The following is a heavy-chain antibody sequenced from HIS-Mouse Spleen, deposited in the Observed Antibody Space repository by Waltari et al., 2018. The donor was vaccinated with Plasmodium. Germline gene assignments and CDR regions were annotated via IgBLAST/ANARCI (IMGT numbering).Heavy chain of an antibody. J-gene: IGHJ4*02. CDR3: ARDRRLAFDY. D-gene: IGHD2-15*01. CDR2: ISYDGSNK. Sequence: QVQLVESGGGVVQPGRSLRLSCAASGFPFSSYAWHWVRRAPGKGLEWVAVISYDGSNKYYADSVKGRFTISRDNSKNTLYLQMNSLRAEDTAVYYCARDRRLAFDYWGQGTLVTVSS. V-gene: IGHV3-30-3*01. CDR1: GFPFSSYA.